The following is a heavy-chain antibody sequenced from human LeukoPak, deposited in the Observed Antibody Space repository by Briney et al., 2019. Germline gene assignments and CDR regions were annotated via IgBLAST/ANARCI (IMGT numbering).Heavy chain of an antibody. CDR3: ARVGVSSGYSIDY. J-gene: IGHJ4*02. V-gene: IGHV4-59*01. CDR1: GGSISSYY. CDR2: IYYSGST. D-gene: IGHD3-22*01. Sequence: SETLSLTCTVSGGSISSYYWSWIRQPPGKGLEWIGYIYYSGSTNYNPSLKSRVTISVDTSKNQFSLKLSSVTAADTAVYYCARVGVSSGYSIDYWGQGTLVTVSS.